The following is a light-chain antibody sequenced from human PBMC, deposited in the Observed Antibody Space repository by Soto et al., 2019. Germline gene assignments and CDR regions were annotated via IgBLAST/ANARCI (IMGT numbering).Light chain of an antibody. V-gene: IGKV3-20*01. Sequence: EIVLTQSPGTLSLSPGERATLSCRASQSVSSNYLAWYQQKPGQAPRPLIYGASSRATGIPDRFSGSGAGTDFTLTISRLESEDFAVYYCQQYGSSPWTFGQGTKVVIK. CDR3: QQYGSSPWT. CDR1: QSVSSNY. J-gene: IGKJ1*01. CDR2: GAS.